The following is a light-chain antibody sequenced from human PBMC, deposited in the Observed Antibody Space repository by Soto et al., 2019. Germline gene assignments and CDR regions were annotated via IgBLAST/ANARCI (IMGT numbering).Light chain of an antibody. J-gene: IGLJ2*01. CDR1: SSDVGGYSF. CDR2: DVT. Sequence: QSALTQPASVSGSPGQSITISCTGTSSDVGGYSFVSWYQHHPGEAPKLMIYDVTNRPSGVSNRFSGSKSGNTASLTISRLQPEDEADYYCSSYTDSSYWIFGGGTKLTVL. V-gene: IGLV2-14*03. CDR3: SSYTDSSYWI.